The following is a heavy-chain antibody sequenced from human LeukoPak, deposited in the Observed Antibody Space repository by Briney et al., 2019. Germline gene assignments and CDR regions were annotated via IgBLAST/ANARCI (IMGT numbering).Heavy chain of an antibody. CDR1: GFTVSSNY. D-gene: IGHD3-22*01. Sequence: GGSLRLSCAASGFTVSSNYMSWVRQAPGKGLEWVSVLYSGGSIYYAESVKGRFTISRDNSRNTLYLQMNSLRAEDTAVYYCARGTYYDSSGYHFDHWGPGTLVTVSS. CDR3: ARGTYYDSSGYHFDH. V-gene: IGHV3-53*01. CDR2: LYSGGSI. J-gene: IGHJ4*02.